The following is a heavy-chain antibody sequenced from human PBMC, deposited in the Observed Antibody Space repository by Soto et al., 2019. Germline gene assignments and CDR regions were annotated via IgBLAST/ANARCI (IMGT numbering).Heavy chain of an antibody. J-gene: IGHJ4*02. CDR1: GFTFSSYG. D-gene: IGHD6-19*01. CDR2: ISYDGSNK. Sequence: QVQLVESGGGVVQPGRSLRLSCAASGFTFSSYGMHWVRQAPGKGLEWVAVISYDGSNKYYADSVKGRFTISRDNSKNTLYLQMNSLRAEDTAVYYCAKSSGAVAGVDYWGQGTLVTVSS. V-gene: IGHV3-30*18. CDR3: AKSSGAVAGVDY.